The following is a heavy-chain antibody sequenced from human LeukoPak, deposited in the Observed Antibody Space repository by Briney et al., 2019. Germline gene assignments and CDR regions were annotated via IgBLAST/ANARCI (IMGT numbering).Heavy chain of an antibody. CDR3: ARPNTDAAGYYFDY. CDR1: GYTFIDYG. Sequence: ASVKVSCKASGYTFIDYGVSWVRRAPGQGLEWMAWIDTYRGSTNCAQNLQGRVTVTTDTSTTTVYMELRSLRSDDTAVYYCARPNTDAAGYYFDYWGQGTLVTVSS. J-gene: IGHJ4*02. CDR2: IDTYRGST. V-gene: IGHV1-18*01. D-gene: IGHD6-13*01.